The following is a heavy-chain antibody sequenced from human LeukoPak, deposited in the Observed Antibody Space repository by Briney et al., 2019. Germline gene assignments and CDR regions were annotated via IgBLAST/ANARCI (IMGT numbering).Heavy chain of an antibody. J-gene: IGHJ4*02. V-gene: IGHV4-38-2*02. D-gene: IGHD2-15*01. Sequence: PSETLSLTCTVSGYSISSGYYWGWIRQPPGKGLEWIGSIYHSGSTYYNPSLKSRVTISVDTSTNQFSLKLSSVTAADTAIYYCARVFDCSACSTRNFYFDYWGQGILVTVSS. CDR2: IYHSGST. CDR1: GYSISSGYY. CDR3: ARVFDCSACSTRNFYFDY.